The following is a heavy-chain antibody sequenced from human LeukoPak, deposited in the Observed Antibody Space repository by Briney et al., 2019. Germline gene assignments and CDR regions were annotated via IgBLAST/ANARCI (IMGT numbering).Heavy chain of an antibody. CDR3: AKVIAAAQYYYYYYGMDV. V-gene: IGHV3-23*01. Sequence: GGSLRLSCAASGFTFSSYAMSWVRRAPGKGLEWVSAISGSGGSTYYADSVKGRFTISRDNSKNTLYLQMNSLRAEDTAVYYCAKVIAAAQYYYYYYGMDVWGQGTTVTVSS. CDR2: ISGSGGST. J-gene: IGHJ6*02. D-gene: IGHD6-13*01. CDR1: GFTFSSYA.